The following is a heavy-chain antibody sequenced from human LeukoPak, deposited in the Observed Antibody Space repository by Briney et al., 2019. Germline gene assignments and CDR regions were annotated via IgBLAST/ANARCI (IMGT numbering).Heavy chain of an antibody. CDR2: IIPIFGTA. J-gene: IGHJ6*03. CDR1: GGTFSSYA. Sequence: GASVKVSCKASGGTFSSYAISWVRQAPGQGLEWMGGIIPIFGTANYVQKFQGRVTITADESTSTAYMELRSLRSEDTAVYYCARGWLELRPIKRNFYYYYMDVWGKGTTVTVSS. D-gene: IGHD1-7*01. CDR3: ARGWLELRPIKRNFYYYYMDV. V-gene: IGHV1-69*13.